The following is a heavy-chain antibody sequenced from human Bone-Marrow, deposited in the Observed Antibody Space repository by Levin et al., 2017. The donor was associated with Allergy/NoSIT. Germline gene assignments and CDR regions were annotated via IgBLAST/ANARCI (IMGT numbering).Heavy chain of an antibody. J-gene: IGHJ4*02. D-gene: IGHD1-26*01. Sequence: GESLKISCAGSGFALSDAWMSWVPQAPGKGLEWVGRIKSKTEGGTTDYAAPVEGRFTISRDDSKNTLYLQMNSLKAEDSAVYYCGWVFRDYWGQGTLVTVSS. V-gene: IGHV3-15*05. CDR2: IKSKTEGGTT. CDR1: GFALSDAW. CDR3: GWVFRDY.